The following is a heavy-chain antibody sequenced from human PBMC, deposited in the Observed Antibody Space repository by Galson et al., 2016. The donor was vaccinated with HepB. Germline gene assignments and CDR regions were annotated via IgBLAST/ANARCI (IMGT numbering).Heavy chain of an antibody. Sequence: SLRLSCAASGFTFKNYAMHWVRQAPGKGLEWVAVISFDGSHEFYTDSLKGRFTISRDNSENTLYLQMNSLRPDDTSVYYCARAPEEQWVVPTPDALDFWGQGTMVTVSS. CDR3: ARAPEEQWVVPTPDALDF. J-gene: IGHJ3*01. D-gene: IGHD6-19*01. CDR2: ISFDGSHE. CDR1: GFTFKNYA. V-gene: IGHV3-30*04.